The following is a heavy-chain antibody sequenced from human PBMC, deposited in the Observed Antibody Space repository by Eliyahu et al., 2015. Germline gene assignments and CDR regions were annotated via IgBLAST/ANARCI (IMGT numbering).Heavy chain of an antibody. V-gene: IGHV3-30*02. D-gene: IGHD3-16*01. CDR1: GFTFSSYG. Sequence: QVQLVESGGGVVQPGGSLXLSCAASGFTFSSYGMHWVRQAPGKGVGWVAFIRYDGSNKYYADSVKGRFTISRDNSKNTLYLQMNSLRAEDTAVYYCAKGWARNWGQGTLVTVSS. CDR2: IRYDGSNK. J-gene: IGHJ4*02. CDR3: AKGWARN.